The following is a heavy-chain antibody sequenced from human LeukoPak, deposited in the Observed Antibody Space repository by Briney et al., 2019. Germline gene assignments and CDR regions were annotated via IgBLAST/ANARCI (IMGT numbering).Heavy chain of an antibody. J-gene: IGHJ6*03. CDR1: GFTFSSYS. V-gene: IGHV3-21*01. CDR2: ISSSSSYI. CDR3: ARDQLVGVRDYMDV. Sequence: PGGSLRLSCAASGFTFSSYSMNWFRQAPGKGLEWVSSISSSSSYIYYADSVKGRFTISRDNAKNSLYLQMNSLRAEDTAVYYCARDQLVGVRDYMDVWGKGTTVTVSS. D-gene: IGHD1-26*01.